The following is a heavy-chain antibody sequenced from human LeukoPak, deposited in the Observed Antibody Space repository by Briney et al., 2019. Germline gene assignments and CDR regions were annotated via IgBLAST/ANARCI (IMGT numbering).Heavy chain of an antibody. CDR3: ARDAQRGFDYSNSLKN. CDR2: IWSDATNR. V-gene: IGHV3-33*01. CDR1: GFIFSHHG. Sequence: GGSLRLSCAASGFIFSHHGTHWVRQAPGKGLEWVAVIWSDATNRFYADSVKGRCTISRDNSQNTVFLQMNSLRVKDTAIYYCARDAQRGFDYSNSLKNWGHGTLVTVSS. J-gene: IGHJ4*01. D-gene: IGHD4-11*01.